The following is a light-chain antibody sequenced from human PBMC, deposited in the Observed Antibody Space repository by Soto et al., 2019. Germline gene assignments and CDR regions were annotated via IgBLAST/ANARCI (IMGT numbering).Light chain of an antibody. CDR2: YVT. CDR3: CSSAGGFTWV. CDR1: SSDV. J-gene: IGLJ3*02. Sequence: QSALTQPRSVSGSPGQSVTISCIGTSSDVVSWYQQHPDKAPKLIIYYVTQRPSGVPDRFSASKSGNTASLTISRLQAEDEADYYCCSSAGGFTWVFGGGTKLTVL. V-gene: IGLV2-11*01.